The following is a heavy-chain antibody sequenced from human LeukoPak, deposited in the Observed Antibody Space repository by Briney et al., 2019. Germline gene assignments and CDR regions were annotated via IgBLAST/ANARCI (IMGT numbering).Heavy chain of an antibody. V-gene: IGHV4-59*08. CDR3: ARHVRGTVVTPAFNWFDP. CDR1: GGSISSYY. D-gene: IGHD4-23*01. Sequence: SETLSLTCTVSGGSISSYYWSWIRQPPGKGLEWIGYIYDSGSTNYNPSLKSRVTISVDTSKNQFSLKLSSVTAADTAVYYCARHVRGTVVTPAFNWFDPWGQGTLVTVSS. CDR2: IYDSGST. J-gene: IGHJ5*02.